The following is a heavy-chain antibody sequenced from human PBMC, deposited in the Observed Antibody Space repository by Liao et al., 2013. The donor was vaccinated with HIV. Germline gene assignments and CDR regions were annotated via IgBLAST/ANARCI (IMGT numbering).Heavy chain of an antibody. D-gene: IGHD6-13*01. CDR3: AVGSSWYNGWVY. J-gene: IGHJ4*02. V-gene: IGHV4-34*01. Sequence: QVQPQQWGAGLLKPSETLSLTCAVYGGSFSGYYWSWIRQPPRGRGWSGLGEINHSGSTNYNPSLKSRVTISVDTSKNQFSLKLSSVTAADTAVYFCAVGSSWYNGWVYWGQGTLVTVSS. CDR2: INHSGST. CDR1: GGSFSGYY.